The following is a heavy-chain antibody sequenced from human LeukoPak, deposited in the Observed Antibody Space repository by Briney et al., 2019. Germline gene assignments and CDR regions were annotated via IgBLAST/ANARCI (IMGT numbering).Heavy chain of an antibody. J-gene: IGHJ6*02. Sequence: SETLSLTCTVTGGSISSYYWSWIRQPAGKGLEWIGRIYTSGSTNYNPSLKSRVTMSVDTSKNQFSLKLSSVTAADTAVYYCARDNWLDPLYGMDVWGQGTTVTVSS. CDR2: IYTSGST. CDR3: ARDNWLDPLYGMDV. D-gene: IGHD1-20*01. V-gene: IGHV4-4*07. CDR1: GGSISSYY.